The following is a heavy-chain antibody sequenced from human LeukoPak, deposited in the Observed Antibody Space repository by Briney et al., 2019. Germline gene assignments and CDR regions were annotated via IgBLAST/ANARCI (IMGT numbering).Heavy chain of an antibody. Sequence: SETLSLTCTVSGGSISSSSYYWGWIRQPPGKGLEWIGSIYYSGSTYYNPSLKSRVTISVDTSKHQFALKLSSVTAADTAVYYCARCYYDSSGYYYLFDPWGQGTLVTVSS. CDR2: IYYSGST. CDR3: ARCYYDSSGYYYLFDP. V-gene: IGHV4-39*06. J-gene: IGHJ5*02. CDR1: GGSISSSSYY. D-gene: IGHD3-22*01.